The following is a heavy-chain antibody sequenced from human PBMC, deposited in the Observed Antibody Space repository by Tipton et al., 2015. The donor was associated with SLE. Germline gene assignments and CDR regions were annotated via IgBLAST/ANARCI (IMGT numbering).Heavy chain of an antibody. CDR2: IWYDGSNK. V-gene: IGHV3-30*18. CDR3: AKPDHITMIVVQDAFDI. J-gene: IGHJ3*02. D-gene: IGHD3-22*01. Sequence: SLRLSCAASGFTFSSYGMHWVRQAPGKGLEWVAVIWYDGSNKYYADSVKGRFTISRDNSKNTLYLQMNSLRAEDTAVYYCAKPDHITMIVVQDAFDIWGQGTMVTVSS. CDR1: GFTFSSYG.